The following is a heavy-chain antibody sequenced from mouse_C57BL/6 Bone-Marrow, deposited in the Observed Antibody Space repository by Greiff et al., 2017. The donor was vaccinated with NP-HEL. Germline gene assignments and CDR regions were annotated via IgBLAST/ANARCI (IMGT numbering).Heavy chain of an antibody. J-gene: IGHJ1*03. CDR2: INPSNGGT. V-gene: IGHV1-53*01. D-gene: IGHD1-1*01. CDR1: GYTFTSYW. CDR3: ARLPYYGSSYWYFDV. Sequence: QVQLQQPGTELVKPGASVKLSCKASGYTFTSYWMHWVKQRPGQGLEWIENINPSNGGTNYNEKFKSKATLTVDKSSSTAYMQLSSLTSEDSAVYYCARLPYYGSSYWYFDVWGTGTTVTVSS.